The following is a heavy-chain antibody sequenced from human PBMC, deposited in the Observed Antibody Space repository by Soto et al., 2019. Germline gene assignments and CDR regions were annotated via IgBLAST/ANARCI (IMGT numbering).Heavy chain of an antibody. Sequence: GGSLRLSCAASGFTFSSYAMSWVRQAPGKGLEWVSAISGSGGSTYYADSVKGRFTISRDNSKNTPYLQMNSLRAEDTAVYYCAKDLLQYPYYYYGIDVWGQGTTVTVSS. CDR2: ISGSGGST. D-gene: IGHD4-4*01. CDR3: AKDLLQYPYYYYGIDV. V-gene: IGHV3-23*01. CDR1: GFTFSSYA. J-gene: IGHJ6*02.